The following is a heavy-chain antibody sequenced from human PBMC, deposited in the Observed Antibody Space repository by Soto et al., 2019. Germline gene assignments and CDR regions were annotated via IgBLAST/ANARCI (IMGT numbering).Heavy chain of an antibody. V-gene: IGHV1-69*12. CDR1: GGTFSSYA. CDR2: IIPMFGAP. CDR3: ARASYDSSGYPPDY. D-gene: IGHD3-22*01. J-gene: IGHJ4*02. Sequence: QVQLVQSGAEVKKPGSSVKVSCKISGGTFSSYAISWVRQAPGQGLEWMGGIIPMFGAPNYAQKFQGRVTVTADESTTTAYMEVSSLTSEDTAVYYCARASYDSSGYPPDYWGQGTLVIVSS.